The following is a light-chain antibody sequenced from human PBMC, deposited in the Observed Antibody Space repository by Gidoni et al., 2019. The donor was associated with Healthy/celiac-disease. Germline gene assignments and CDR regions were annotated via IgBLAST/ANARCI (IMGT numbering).Light chain of an antibody. CDR3: QHSYSTPYT. CDR1: QSISSY. V-gene: IGKV1-39*01. CDR2: AAS. J-gene: IGKJ2*01. Sequence: DIQMTPSPPSLSASVGDRVTITCRASQSISSYLNWYQQNPGKAPKLLCYAASSLQSGVPSRCSGSGSGTDFTLTISSLQPEDCATYYCQHSYSTPYTFGQXTKLEIK.